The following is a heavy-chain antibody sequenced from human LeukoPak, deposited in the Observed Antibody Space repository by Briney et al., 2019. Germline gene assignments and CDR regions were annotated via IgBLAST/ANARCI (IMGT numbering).Heavy chain of an antibody. CDR3: VRGLGYSYGNGDY. Sequence: GGSLRLSCAASGFTFSSYWMSWVRQARGKGLEWVANIQQDGSEKYYVDSVRGRFTISRDNAKNSLYLQMNSLRVEDTAVYYCVRGLGYSYGNGDYWGRGTLVTVSS. D-gene: IGHD5-18*01. V-gene: IGHV3-7*01. J-gene: IGHJ4*02. CDR1: GFTFSSYW. CDR2: IQQDGSEK.